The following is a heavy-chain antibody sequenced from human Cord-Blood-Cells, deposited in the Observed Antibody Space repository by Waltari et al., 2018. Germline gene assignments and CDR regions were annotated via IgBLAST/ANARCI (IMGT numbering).Heavy chain of an antibody. D-gene: IGHD4-17*01. CDR2: IHHSGST. CDR3: ARLGVLMTTVTPDFDY. CDR1: GGSFSGYY. V-gene: IGHV4-34*01. Sequence: QVQLQQWGAGLLKPSETLSLTCAVYGGSFSGYYWSWIRQPPGKGLEWIGEIHHSGSTNYNPSLKSRVTISVDTSKNQFSLKLSSVTAADTAVYYCARLGVLMTTVTPDFDYWGQGTLVTVSS. J-gene: IGHJ4*02.